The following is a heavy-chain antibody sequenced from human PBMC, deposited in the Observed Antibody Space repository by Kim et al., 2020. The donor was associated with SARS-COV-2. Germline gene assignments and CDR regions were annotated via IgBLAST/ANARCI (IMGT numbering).Heavy chain of an antibody. CDR3: ARDGLYGSGSYIIDY. CDR2: INPNSGGT. Sequence: ASVKVSCKASGYTFTGYYMHWVRQAPGQGLEWMGWINPNSGGTNYAQKFQGRVTMTRDTSISTAYMELSRLRSDDTAVYYCARDGLYGSGSYIIDYWGQGTLVTVSS. J-gene: IGHJ4*02. D-gene: IGHD3-10*01. V-gene: IGHV1-2*02. CDR1: GYTFTGYY.